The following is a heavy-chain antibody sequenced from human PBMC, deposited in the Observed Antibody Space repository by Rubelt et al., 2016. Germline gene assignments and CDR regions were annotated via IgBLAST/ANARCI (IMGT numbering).Heavy chain of an antibody. Sequence: EVQLLEFGGGLVQPGGSLRLSCATSGFSFGSYAMTWVRQAPGKGLEWVSAVSADGGGPYYADSVKGRFTSSRDNSKNTLSLQMNSLRAEDTAVYYCAKGRGILSPDYWGQGTLVTVSS. V-gene: IGHV3-23*01. D-gene: IGHD3-10*01. CDR2: VSADGGGP. CDR1: GFSFGSYA. CDR3: AKGRGILSPDY. J-gene: IGHJ4*02.